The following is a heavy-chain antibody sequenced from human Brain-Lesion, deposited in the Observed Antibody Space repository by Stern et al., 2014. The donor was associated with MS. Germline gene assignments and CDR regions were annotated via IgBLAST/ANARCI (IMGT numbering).Heavy chain of an antibody. V-gene: IGHV4-4*02. CDR2: SDHSGST. CDR1: GGSISSSNW. J-gene: IGHJ4*02. CDR3: ARFPASRPHVFDS. Sequence: QVQLVQSGPGLVKPSGTLSLTCAVSGGSISSSNWWSWVRQSPGKGLEWIGESDHSGSTIYNPSLKSRVTVSVDKSQNRISPNLRSVTAADTAVYFCARFPASRPHVFDSWGQGTLVTVSS. D-gene: IGHD6-13*01.